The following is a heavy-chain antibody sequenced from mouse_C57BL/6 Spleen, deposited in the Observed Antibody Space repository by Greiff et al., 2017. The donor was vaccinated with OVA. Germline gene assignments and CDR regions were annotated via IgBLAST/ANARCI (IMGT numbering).Heavy chain of an antibody. V-gene: IGHV1-26*01. CDR3: ASHLYYGSI. D-gene: IGHD1-1*01. J-gene: IGHJ4*01. CDR1: GYTFTDYY. CDR2: INPNNGGT. Sequence: VQLQQSGPELVKPGASVKISCKASGYTFTDYYMNWVKQSHGKSLEWIGDINPNNGGTSYNQKFKGKATLTVDKSSSTAYMELRSLTSEDSAVYYCASHLYYGSIWGQGTSVTVSS.